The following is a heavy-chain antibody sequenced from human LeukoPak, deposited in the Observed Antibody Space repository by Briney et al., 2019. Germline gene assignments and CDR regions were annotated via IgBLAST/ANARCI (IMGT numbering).Heavy chain of an antibody. V-gene: IGHV1-2*02. Sequence: GASVKVPCKALGYTFTDHYFHWLRQAPGQGIEWMGWIHPGRGDTNIAQQFQGRVSLTRDMSISTAYLDLSSLRSDDTAVYYCARDGDYGTGSYYRGCIDSWGQGTPVTVSP. D-gene: IGHD3-10*01. CDR2: IHPGRGDT. CDR3: ARDGDYGTGSYYRGCIDS. CDR1: GYTFTDHY. J-gene: IGHJ4*02.